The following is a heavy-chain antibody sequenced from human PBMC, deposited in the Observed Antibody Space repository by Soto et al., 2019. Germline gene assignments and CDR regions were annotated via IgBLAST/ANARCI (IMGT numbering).Heavy chain of an antibody. J-gene: IGHJ4*02. CDR3: ARGEGGYHGSGSLSY. CDR1: GYTFTTYY. Sequence: QVQLVQSGAEVKKPGASVKVSCKASGYTFTTYYMYWVRQAPGQGLEWMGIINPLSGSTSFAQKFQGRVTMTRDTATGTVYMDLTTLRSEDTAVYYCARGEGGYHGSGSLSYWGQGTLVTVSS. V-gene: IGHV1-46*01. CDR2: INPLSGST. D-gene: IGHD3-10*01.